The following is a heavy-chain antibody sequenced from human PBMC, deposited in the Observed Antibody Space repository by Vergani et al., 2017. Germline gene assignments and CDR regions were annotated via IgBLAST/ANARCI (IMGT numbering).Heavy chain of an antibody. CDR2: IYTSGST. V-gene: IGHV4-61*02. J-gene: IGHJ4*02. D-gene: IGHD2-2*01. CDR1: GGSISSGSYY. Sequence: QVQLQESGPGLVKPSQTLSLTCTVSGGSISSGSYYWSWIRQPAGKGLEWIGRIYTSGSTNYNPSLKSRVTMSVDTSKNQSSLKLSLVTAADTAVYYCARDEGCSSTSCRGGLDYWGQGTLVTVSS. CDR3: ARDEGCSSTSCRGGLDY.